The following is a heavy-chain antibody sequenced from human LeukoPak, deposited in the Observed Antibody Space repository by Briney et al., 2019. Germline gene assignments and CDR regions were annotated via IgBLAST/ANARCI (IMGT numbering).Heavy chain of an antibody. CDR2: IYHSGST. Sequence: SETLSLTCTVSGYSISSGYYWGWILQPPGRGLEWIVSIYHSGSTYYNPSLKSRVPISVDTSKNQFSLKLSSVTAADTAVYYCARMYYYDSSGRIDYWGQGTLVTVSS. CDR1: GYSISSGYY. D-gene: IGHD3-22*01. J-gene: IGHJ4*02. V-gene: IGHV4-38-2*02. CDR3: ARMYYYDSSGRIDY.